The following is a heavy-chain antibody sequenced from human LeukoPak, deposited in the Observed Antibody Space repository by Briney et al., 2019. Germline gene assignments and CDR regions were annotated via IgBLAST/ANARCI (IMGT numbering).Heavy chain of an antibody. Sequence: ASVKVSCKASGYTFTSYDINWVRQATGQGLEWMGWMNPNSGNTGYAQKFQGRVTMTRNTSISTAYMELSSLRSEDTAVYYCATVVGKPYYFGYWGQGTLVTVSS. J-gene: IGHJ4*02. CDR3: ATVVGKPYYFGY. CDR1: GYTFTSYD. D-gene: IGHD1-26*01. CDR2: MNPNSGNT. V-gene: IGHV1-8*02.